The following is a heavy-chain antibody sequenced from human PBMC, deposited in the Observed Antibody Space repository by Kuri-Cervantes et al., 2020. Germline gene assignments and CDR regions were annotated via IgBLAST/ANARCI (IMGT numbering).Heavy chain of an antibody. J-gene: IGHJ6*02. D-gene: IGHD2-2*01. Sequence: GGSLRLSCAASGFTFGSYSMNWVRQAPGKGLEWVSFISSSGSYIYYADSVKGRFTISRDNDKNTLYLQMNSLRAEDTALYYCAKDKASCSSTSCYARDYYYGMDVWGQGTTVTVSS. CDR2: ISSSGSYI. CDR3: AKDKASCSSTSCYARDYYYGMDV. V-gene: IGHV3-21*01. CDR1: GFTFGSYS.